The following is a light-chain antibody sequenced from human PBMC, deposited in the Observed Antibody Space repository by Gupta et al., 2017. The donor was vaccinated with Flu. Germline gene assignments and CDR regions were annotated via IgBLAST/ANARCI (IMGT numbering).Light chain of an antibody. CDR3: RQALQTPWT. CDR2: LGS. J-gene: IGKJ1*01. CDR1: QSLLHINGYNY. Sequence: DVVMTQSPLSLPVTPGEPASISCRSSQSLLHINGYNYLDWYLQKPGQSPQLLIYLGSNRASGVPDRFSGSGSGTHFTLKISRVEAEDVGVYYCRQALQTPWTFGQGTKVEIK. V-gene: IGKV2-28*01.